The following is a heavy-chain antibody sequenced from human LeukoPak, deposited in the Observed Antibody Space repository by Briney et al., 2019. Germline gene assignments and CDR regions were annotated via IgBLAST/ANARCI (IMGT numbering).Heavy chain of an antibody. D-gene: IGHD3-22*01. J-gene: IGHJ4*02. Sequence: PSETLSLTCTVSGDSVSSTNYYWGWIRQPPGRGLEWIASIRYSESAYYSPTLKSRATISVDTSKNQFSLRLRSLTATDTAVYYCATQDSSHYWGQGTLVTVSS. CDR2: IRYSESA. CDR1: GDSVSSTNYY. V-gene: IGHV4-39*01. CDR3: ATQDSSHY.